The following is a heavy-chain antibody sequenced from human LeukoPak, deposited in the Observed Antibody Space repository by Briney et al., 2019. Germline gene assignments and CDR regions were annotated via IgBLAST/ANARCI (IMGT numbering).Heavy chain of an antibody. J-gene: IGHJ5*02. D-gene: IGHD6-13*01. CDR1: GFTFSSYA. CDR3: AKDQARIAAAGPDWFDP. Sequence: HTGGSLRLSCAASGFTFSSYAMSWVRQAPGKGLEWVSAISGSGGSTYYADSVKGRFTISRDNSKNTLYLQMNSLRAEDTAVYYCAKDQARIAAAGPDWFDPWGQGTLVTVSS. V-gene: IGHV3-23*01. CDR2: ISGSGGST.